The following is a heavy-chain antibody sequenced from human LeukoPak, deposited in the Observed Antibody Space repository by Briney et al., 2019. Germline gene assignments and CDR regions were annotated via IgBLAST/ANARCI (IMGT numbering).Heavy chain of an antibody. CDR2: ISYDGSNK. Sequence: AGGSLRLSCAASGFTFSSYGMHWVRQAPGKGLEWVAVISYDGSNKYYADSVKGRFTISRDNSKNTLYLQMNSLRAEDTAVYYCAKDLPSYYDSSEGTYGMDVWGQGTTVTVSS. V-gene: IGHV3-30*18. J-gene: IGHJ6*02. CDR1: GFTFSSYG. CDR3: AKDLPSYYDSSEGTYGMDV. D-gene: IGHD3-22*01.